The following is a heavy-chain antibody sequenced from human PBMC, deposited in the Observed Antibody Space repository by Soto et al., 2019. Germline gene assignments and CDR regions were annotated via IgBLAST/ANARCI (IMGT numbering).Heavy chain of an antibody. CDR2: IYSGGST. Sequence: PGESLKISCAASGFTVSSNYMSWVRQAPGKGLEWVSVIYSGGSTYYADSVKGRFTISRDNSKNTLYLQMNSLRAEDTAVYYCTGYLPKGDYWGQGSLDTVSS. V-gene: IGHV3-66*01. J-gene: IGHJ4*02. D-gene: IGHD5-18*01. CDR1: GFTVSSNY. CDR3: TGYLPKGDY.